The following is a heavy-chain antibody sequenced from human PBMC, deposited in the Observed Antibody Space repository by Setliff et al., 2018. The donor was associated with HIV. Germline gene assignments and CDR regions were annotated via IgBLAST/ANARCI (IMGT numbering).Heavy chain of an antibody. V-gene: IGHV1-3*01. CDR2: INAVNGNT. J-gene: IGHJ4*02. D-gene: IGHD3-10*01. CDR1: GYSFSSFA. CDR3: ARSLGDPPYYYGSGSYDNSGY. Sequence: ASVKVSCKASGYSFSSFAMRWVRQAPGQRLEWMAWINAVNGNTRHSQKFHGRVTITRDTPASTAYMELSSLRSEDTAVYYCARSLGDPPYYYGSGSYDNSGYWGQGTPVTVSS.